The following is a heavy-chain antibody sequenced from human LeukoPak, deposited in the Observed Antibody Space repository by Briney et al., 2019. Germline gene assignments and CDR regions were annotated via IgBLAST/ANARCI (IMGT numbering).Heavy chain of an antibody. CDR2: IYHSGST. V-gene: IGHV4-38-2*01. J-gene: IGHJ3*02. CDR1: GYSISSSYY. D-gene: IGHD2-2*01. CDR3: ARIGYCSSTSCYGAFDI. Sequence: PSETLSLTCAVSGYSISSSYYWGWIRQPPGKGLEWIGSIYHSGSTYYNPSLKSRVTISVDTSKNQFSLKLSSVTAADTAVYYCARIGYCSSTSCYGAFDIWGQGTMVTVTS.